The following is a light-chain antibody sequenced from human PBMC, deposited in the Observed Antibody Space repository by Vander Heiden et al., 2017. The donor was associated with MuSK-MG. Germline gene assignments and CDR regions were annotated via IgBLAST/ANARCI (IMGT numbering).Light chain of an antibody. J-gene: IGKJ5*01. V-gene: IGKV3D-11*01. CDR3: QQRSNWPFT. CDR1: QGVSSY. Sequence: EIVLTQSPATLSMSPGQRATLSCRASQGVSSYLSWYQQEPGQTPRLLIYDASNRATGIPARFSGSGPGTDFTLTISSLEPEDFAVYYCQQRSNWPFTFGQGTRLEIK. CDR2: DAS.